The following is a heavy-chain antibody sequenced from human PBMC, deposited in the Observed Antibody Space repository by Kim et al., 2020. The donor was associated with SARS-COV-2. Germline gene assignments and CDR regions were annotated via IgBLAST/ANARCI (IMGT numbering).Heavy chain of an antibody. V-gene: IGHV3-30*18. CDR3: AKERRAPSGEDECHFD. CDR2: ISNDGNAK. D-gene: IGHD5-12*01. CDR1: GFIISNFG. Sequence: GGSLRLSCAASGFIISNFGMQWVRQAPGKGLEWVSGISNDGNAKLYADSVKGRFTVSRDNSKNTLFLHMSSLTTEDTAVYYCAKERRAPSGEDECHFD. J-gene: IGHJ4*01.